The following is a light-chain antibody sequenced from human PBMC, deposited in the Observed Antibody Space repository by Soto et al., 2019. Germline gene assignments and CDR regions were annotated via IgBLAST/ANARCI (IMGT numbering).Light chain of an antibody. Sequence: QSALTQPRSVSGSPGQSVTISCTGSSSDVRGYNYVSWHQQHPGKAPKLMIYDVSKRPSGVPDRFSGSKSGNTASLTISGLQAEDEADYYCCSYAGSYTPHVVFGGGTKLTVL. V-gene: IGLV2-11*01. CDR1: SSDVRGYNY. CDR2: DVS. CDR3: CSYAGSYTPHVV. J-gene: IGLJ2*01.